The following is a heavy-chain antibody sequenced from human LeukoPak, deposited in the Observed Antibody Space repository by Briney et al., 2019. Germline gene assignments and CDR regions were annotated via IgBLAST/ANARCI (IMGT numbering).Heavy chain of an antibody. CDR2: IRYDGSNK. V-gene: IGHV3-30*02. CDR3: AKGSGLRLGERFDY. D-gene: IGHD3-16*01. J-gene: IGHJ4*02. CDR1: GFTFSSYG. Sequence: PGGSLRLSCAASGFTFSSYGMHWVRQAPGKGLEWVAFIRYDGSNKYYADSVKGRFTISRDNSKNTLYLQMNSLRAEDTAVYYCAKGSGLRLGERFDYWGQGTLVTVSS.